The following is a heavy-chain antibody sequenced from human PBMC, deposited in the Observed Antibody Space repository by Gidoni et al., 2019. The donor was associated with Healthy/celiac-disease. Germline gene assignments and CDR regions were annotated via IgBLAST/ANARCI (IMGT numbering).Heavy chain of an antibody. CDR2: IYHSGST. V-gene: IGHV4-30-2*01. Sequence: QLQLHESGPGLVKPSQTLSLTRAVSGGSISSGGYSWSWIRQPPGKGLDWIGYIYHSGSTYYNPSLKSRVTISVDRPKNQFSLKLSSVTAADTAVYYCARGRFQNWFDPWGQGTLVTVSS. CDR1: GGSISSGGYS. J-gene: IGHJ5*02. CDR3: ARGRFQNWFDP. D-gene: IGHD3-3*01.